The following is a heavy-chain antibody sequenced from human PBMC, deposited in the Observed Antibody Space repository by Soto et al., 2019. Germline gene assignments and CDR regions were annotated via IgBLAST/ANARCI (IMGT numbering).Heavy chain of an antibody. CDR2: INSIGSNT. V-gene: IGHV3-21*02. CDR3: ARDTITMARGVIVPFDL. CDR1: GFSISTYD. J-gene: IGHJ4*02. D-gene: IGHD3-10*01. Sequence: EVQLAESGGGLVKPGGSLRLSCAASGFSISTYDMNWVRQAPGKGLEWVSSINSIGSNTYLAASVKGRFTISRDNAKNSVYLQMSSLRAEDTALYYCARDTITMARGVIVPFDLWGQGTLVTVSS.